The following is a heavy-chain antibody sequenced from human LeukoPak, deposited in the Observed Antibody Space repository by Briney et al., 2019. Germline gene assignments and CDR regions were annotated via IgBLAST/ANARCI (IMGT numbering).Heavy chain of an antibody. V-gene: IGHV4-59*01. Sequence: SETLSLTCSVSGGSISNYYWSWIRQPPAKGLEWIGYIYYSGTTNYNPSLKSRVTISVDTSKGQFSLKLNSVTAADTAVYYCARGGGVFDYWGQGTLVTVSS. CDR3: ARGGGVFDY. J-gene: IGHJ4*02. CDR1: GGSISNYY. CDR2: IYYSGTT. D-gene: IGHD2-8*02.